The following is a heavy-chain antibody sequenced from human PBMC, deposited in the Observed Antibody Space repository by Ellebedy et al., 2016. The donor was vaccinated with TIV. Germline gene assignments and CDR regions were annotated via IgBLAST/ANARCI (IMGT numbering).Heavy chain of an antibody. J-gene: IGHJ4*02. D-gene: IGHD1-26*01. V-gene: IGHV4-61*05. Sequence: MPSETLSLTCTVSGGSISTSNFYWGWVRQPPGKGLEWIGHAFYTGSTSYNPSLKSRVTISVDTSKNQFSLKLRSVTAADTAVYYCARHPTAWELLFDYWGQGTLVTVSS. CDR3: ARHPTAWELLFDY. CDR1: GGSISTSNFY. CDR2: AFYTGST.